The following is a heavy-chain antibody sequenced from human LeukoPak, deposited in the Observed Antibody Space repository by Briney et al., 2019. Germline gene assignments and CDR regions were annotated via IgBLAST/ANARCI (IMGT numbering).Heavy chain of an antibody. J-gene: IGHJ2*01. CDR2: VYPGDSDT. D-gene: IGHD4-11*01. V-gene: IGHV5-51*01. CDR3: ARRGGNYGTWYFDL. CDR1: GYSFTNYW. Sequence: GESLKISCKGSGYSFTNYWIAWVRQMPGKGLEWMGIVYPGDSDTRYSPSFQGQVTISADESISAAYLQWSSLKASDTAMYYRARRGGNYGTWYFDLWGRGTLVTVSS.